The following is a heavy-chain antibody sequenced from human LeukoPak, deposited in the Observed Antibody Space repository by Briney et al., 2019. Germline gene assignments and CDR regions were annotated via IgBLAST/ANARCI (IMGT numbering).Heavy chain of an antibody. CDR1: GFTFSSYG. CDR2: ISYDGSNK. J-gene: IGHJ3*02. D-gene: IGHD1-26*01. V-gene: IGHV3-30*18. CDR3: AKDSGSYSDAFDI. Sequence: GGSLRLSCAASGFTFSSYGMHWVRQAPGKGLEWVAVISYDGSNKYYADSVKGRFTISRDNSKNTLYLQMNSLRAEDTAVYYCAKDSGSYSDAFDIWGQGTMVIVSS.